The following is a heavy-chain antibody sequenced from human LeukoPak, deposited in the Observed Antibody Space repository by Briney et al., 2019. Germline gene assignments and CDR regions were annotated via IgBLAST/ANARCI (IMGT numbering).Heavy chain of an antibody. V-gene: IGHV3-33*01. CDR3: AREDIVVVTFDY. Sequence: GRSLRLSCAASGFTFSSYGMHWARQAPGKGLEWVAVIWYDGSNKYYADSVKGRFTISRDNSKNTLYLQMNSLRAEDTAVYYCAREDIVVVTFDYWGQGTLVTVSS. J-gene: IGHJ4*02. D-gene: IGHD2-21*02. CDR2: IWYDGSNK. CDR1: GFTFSSYG.